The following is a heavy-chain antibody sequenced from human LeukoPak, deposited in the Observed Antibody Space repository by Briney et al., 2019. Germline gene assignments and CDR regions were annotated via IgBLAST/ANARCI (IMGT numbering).Heavy chain of an antibody. CDR1: GGSISSYY. D-gene: IGHD3-3*01. J-gene: IGHJ4*02. Sequence: SETLSLTCTVSGGSISSYYWSWIRQPPGKGLEWIGYIYYSGSTNYNPSLKSRVTISVDTSKNQFSLKLSSWTAATTTSYYCARGGGGSPVFGVVIAYFDYWGQGTLVTVSS. CDR3: ARGGGGSPVFGVVIAYFDY. CDR2: IYYSGST. V-gene: IGHV4-59*01.